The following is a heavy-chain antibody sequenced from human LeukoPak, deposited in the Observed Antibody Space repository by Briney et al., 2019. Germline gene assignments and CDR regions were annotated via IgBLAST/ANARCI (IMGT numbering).Heavy chain of an antibody. D-gene: IGHD3-22*01. Sequence: GGSLRLSCAASGFTFSNYNMNWVRQAPGKGLEYVSAISSNGGTTHYGNSVKGRFTISRDNSKNTLYLQMGSLRAEDMAVYFCARSSGYGYYFDYWGQGTLVTVSS. V-gene: IGHV3-64*01. J-gene: IGHJ4*02. CDR1: GFTFSNYN. CDR3: ARSSGYGYYFDY. CDR2: ISSNGGTT.